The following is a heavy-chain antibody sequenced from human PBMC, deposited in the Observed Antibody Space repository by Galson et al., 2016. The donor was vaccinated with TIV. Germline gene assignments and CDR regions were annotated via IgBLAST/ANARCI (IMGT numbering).Heavy chain of an antibody. D-gene: IGHD3-3*01. Sequence: SLRLSCAASGFTFTTYAMNRVRQAPGKGLEWVSSISFTGGSTYYADSVKGRFTVSRDNSKNTVYLQMNRLRTDDTATYFCAKDRVKTVFGAGSFDFWGQGTRLTVSS. J-gene: IGHJ4*02. V-gene: IGHV3-23*01. CDR3: AKDRVKTVFGAGSFDF. CDR2: ISFTGGST. CDR1: GFTFTTYA.